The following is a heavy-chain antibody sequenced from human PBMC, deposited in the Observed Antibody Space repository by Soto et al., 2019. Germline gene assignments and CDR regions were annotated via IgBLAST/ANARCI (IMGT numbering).Heavy chain of an antibody. D-gene: IGHD3-10*01. V-gene: IGHV3-23*01. CDR3: AKAGLDYGSGSYYNDYYYYMDV. CDR1: GFTFSSYA. J-gene: IGHJ6*03. CDR2: ISGSGGST. Sequence: EVQLLESGGGLVQPGGSLRLSCAASGFTFSSYAMSWVRQAPGKGLEWVSAISGSGGSTYYADSVKGRFTISRDKSKNTQHLQMRSLRPEDTAVYYCAKAGLDYGSGSYYNDYYYYMDVWGKGTTVTVSS.